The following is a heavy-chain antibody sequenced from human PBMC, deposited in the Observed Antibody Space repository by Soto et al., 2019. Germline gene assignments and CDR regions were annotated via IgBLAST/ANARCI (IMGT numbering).Heavy chain of an antibody. CDR2: IFHSGST. Sequence: QVQLQESGPGLVKPSGTLSLTCAFFGGSISNSNWWTWVRQPPGKGLDWIGEIFHSGSTNYNSSLMGRVTISVDKANLHFSLKLSSVTAADTAVYYCAHRPIVGAAIWGQGTLVTVSS. CDR1: GGSISNSNW. J-gene: IGHJ4*02. CDR3: AHRPIVGAAI. V-gene: IGHV4-4*02. D-gene: IGHD1-26*01.